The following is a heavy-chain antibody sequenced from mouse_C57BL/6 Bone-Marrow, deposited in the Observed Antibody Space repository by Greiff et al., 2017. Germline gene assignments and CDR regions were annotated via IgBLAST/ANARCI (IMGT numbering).Heavy chain of an antibody. CDR2: FYPGSGSI. CDR1: GYTFTEYT. CDR3: ARHEEGLWLRRSWFAY. Sequence: VQGVESGAELVKPGASVKLSCKASGYTFTEYTIHWVKQRSGQGLEWIGWFYPGSGSIKYNEKFKDKATLTADKSSSTVYMELSRLTSEDSAVYFCARHEEGLWLRRSWFAYWGQGTLVTVSA. D-gene: IGHD2-2*01. J-gene: IGHJ3*01. V-gene: IGHV1-62-2*01.